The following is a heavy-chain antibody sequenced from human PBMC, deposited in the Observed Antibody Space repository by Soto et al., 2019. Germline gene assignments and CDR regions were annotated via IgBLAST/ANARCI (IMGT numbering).Heavy chain of an antibody. CDR2: IIPLCSRT. Sequence: QVQLVQSGAEVKKPGSSVRVSCKASGATFSSYGFNWVRQAPGPGLEWMGGIIPLCSRTNYAQKFQGRVTITADESTSTVYMELSSLRSEDTAGYYCASKIVLGQPDSTVHYYYGMEVWCPGKRVTV. D-gene: IGHD3-22*01. J-gene: IGHJ6*02. CDR1: GATFSSYG. CDR3: ASKIVLGQPDSTVHYYYGMEV. V-gene: IGHV1-69*01.